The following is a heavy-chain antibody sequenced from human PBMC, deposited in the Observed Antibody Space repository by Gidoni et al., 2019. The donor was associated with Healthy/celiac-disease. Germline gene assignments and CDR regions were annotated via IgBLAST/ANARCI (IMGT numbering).Heavy chain of an antibody. Sequence: QVQLVESGGGVVQPGRSLRLSCAASGFTFSSYGMHWVRQAPGTGLEWVAVIWYDGSNKYYADSVKGRFTISRDNSKNTLYLQMNSLRAEDTAVYYCARDGGYYDSSGPFDYWGQGTLVTVSS. CDR3: ARDGGYYDSSGPFDY. CDR2: IWYDGSNK. CDR1: GFTFSSYG. D-gene: IGHD3-22*01. J-gene: IGHJ4*02. V-gene: IGHV3-33*01.